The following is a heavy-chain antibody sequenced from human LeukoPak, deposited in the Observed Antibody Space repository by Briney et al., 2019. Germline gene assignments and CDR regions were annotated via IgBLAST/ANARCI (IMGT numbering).Heavy chain of an antibody. CDR2: IRYDGSNK. D-gene: IGHD4-17*01. V-gene: IGHV3-30*02. Sequence: HAGGSLRLSCAASGFTFSSYGMHWVRQAPGKGLEWVAFIRYDGSNKYYADSVKGRFTISRDNSKNTLYLQMNSLRAEDTAAYYCAKDPDSDDYGDAASWYFDLWGRGTLVTVSS. CDR1: GFTFSSYG. CDR3: AKDPDSDDYGDAASWYFDL. J-gene: IGHJ2*01.